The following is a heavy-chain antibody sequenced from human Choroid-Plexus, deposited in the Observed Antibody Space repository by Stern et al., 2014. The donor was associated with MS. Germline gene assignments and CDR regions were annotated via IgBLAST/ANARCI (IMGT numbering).Heavy chain of an antibody. CDR3: AKDRHYLTYFFDH. D-gene: IGHD2/OR15-2a*01. Sequence: GQLGESGGGVVQPGRPLRLSCVASGFTFSSCGMHWVRQAPGKGLGWVAGVSYDGSNKYYADSVKGRFTISRDNSQNTLYMQMSSLRPEDTAVYYCAKDRHYLTYFFDHWGQGSLVTVSS. J-gene: IGHJ5*02. CDR2: VSYDGSNK. V-gene: IGHV3-30*18. CDR1: GFTFSSCG.